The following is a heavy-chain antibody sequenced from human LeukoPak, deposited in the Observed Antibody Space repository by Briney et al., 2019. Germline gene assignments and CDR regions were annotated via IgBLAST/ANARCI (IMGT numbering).Heavy chain of an antibody. CDR1: GYTFINYG. Sequence: ASVKVSCKASGYTFINYGISWVRQAPGQGLEWMGWISAYNSNTNYAQKLQGRVTMTTDTSTSTAYMELRSLRSDDTAVYYCARASTHRYNLKSGQVNDAFDIWGQGTMVTVSS. CDR2: ISAYNSNT. J-gene: IGHJ3*02. V-gene: IGHV1-18*01. CDR3: ARASTHRYNLKSGQVNDAFDI. D-gene: IGHD1-14*01.